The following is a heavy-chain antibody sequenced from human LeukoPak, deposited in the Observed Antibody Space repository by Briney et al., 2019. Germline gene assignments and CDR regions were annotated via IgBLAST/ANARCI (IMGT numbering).Heavy chain of an antibody. CDR1: GYSISSGYY. V-gene: IGHV4-38-2*02. Sequence: SETLSLTCTVSGYSISSGYYWGWIRQPPGKGLGWIGSIYHSGTTYYNPSLKSRVTISVDTSKNQFSLRLSSVTAADTAVYYCAREVGYYFDNWGQGTLVTVSS. CDR2: IYHSGTT. CDR3: AREVGYYFDN. J-gene: IGHJ4*02.